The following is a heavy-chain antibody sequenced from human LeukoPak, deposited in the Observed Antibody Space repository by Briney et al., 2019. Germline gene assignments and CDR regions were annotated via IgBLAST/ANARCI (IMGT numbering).Heavy chain of an antibody. J-gene: IGHJ4*02. CDR1: RYTFTDYY. V-gene: IGHV1-2*02. CDR3: AKNLGPATATGGFDF. D-gene: IGHD2-15*01. Sequence: ASVRASCKASRYTFTDYYIHWVRQAPGQGLEWMGWINPNSGGTNYAQSFRGRVTMTRDTSISTAYMDLSRLRSDDTAIYYCAKNLGPATATGGFDFWGQGTLVTVSS. CDR2: INPNSGGT.